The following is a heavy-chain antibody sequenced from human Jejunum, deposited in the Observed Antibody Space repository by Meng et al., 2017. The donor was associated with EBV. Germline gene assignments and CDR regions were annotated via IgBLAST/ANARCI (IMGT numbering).Heavy chain of an antibody. V-gene: IGHV3-74*01. D-gene: IGHD1-1*01. J-gene: IGHJ3*02. CDR2: IDPDGIKT. CDR3: ARDFDAENGI. Sequence: EVQVWGTEGGLVQPGGSLDLSCKVSGFTFSNYWIHWVRQVPGKGLVWVSRIDPDGIKTYYADSVKGRFTISRDNAKNTLYLEMNRLRAEDAGVYYCARDFDAENGIWGQGTVVTVSS. CDR1: GFTFSNYW.